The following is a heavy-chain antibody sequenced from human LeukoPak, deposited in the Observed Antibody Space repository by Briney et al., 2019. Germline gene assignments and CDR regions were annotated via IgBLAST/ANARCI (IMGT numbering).Heavy chain of an antibody. V-gene: IGHV3-66*02. Sequence: GGSLRLSCAASGFTVSSNYMSWVRQASGKGLEWVSVIYSGGSTYYADSVKGRFTISRDNSKNTLYLQMNSLRAEDTAVYYCARVPSGWYVTYWGQGTLVTVSS. CDR2: IYSGGST. CDR1: GFTVSSNY. CDR3: ARVPSGWYVTY. D-gene: IGHD6-19*01. J-gene: IGHJ4*02.